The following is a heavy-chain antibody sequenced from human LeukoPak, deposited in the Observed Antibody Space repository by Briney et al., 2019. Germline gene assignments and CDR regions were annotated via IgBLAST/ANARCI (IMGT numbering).Heavy chain of an antibody. V-gene: IGHV1-69*04. CDR1: AGTFSSYA. Sequence: ASVKVSCKASAGTFSSYAISWVRQAPGQGLEWMGRIIPILGMANYAQKFQGRVTITADKSTSTAYMELSSLRSEDAAVYYCASYYCSGGSCYYASNDYWGQGTLVTVSS. D-gene: IGHD2-15*01. CDR3: ASYYCSGGSCYYASNDY. CDR2: IIPILGMA. J-gene: IGHJ4*02.